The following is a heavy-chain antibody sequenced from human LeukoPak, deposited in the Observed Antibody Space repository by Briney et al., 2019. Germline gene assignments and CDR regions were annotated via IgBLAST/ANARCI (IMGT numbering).Heavy chain of an antibody. J-gene: IGHJ4*02. CDR2: IIPIFGTA. CDR1: GGTFSSYA. Sequence: SVKVSCKASGGTFSSYAISWVRQAPGQGLEWMGGIIPIFGTANYAQKFQGRVTITADESTSTAYMELSSLRSEDTAVYYCARDLGGRSRGPFDYWGQGTLVTVSS. CDR3: ARDLGGRSRGPFDY. V-gene: IGHV1-69*13.